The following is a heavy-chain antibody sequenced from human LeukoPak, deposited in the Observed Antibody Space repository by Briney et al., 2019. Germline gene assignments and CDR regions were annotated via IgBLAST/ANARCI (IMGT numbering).Heavy chain of an antibody. CDR2: ISYDGSNK. D-gene: IGHD5-12*01. Sequence: PGGSLRLSWAASGFTFSSYAMHWVRQAPGKGLEWVAVISYDGSNKYYADSVKGRFTISRDNSKNTLYLQMNSLRAEDTAVYYCARDMVVATIRVGNFDYWGQGTLVTVSS. V-gene: IGHV3-30-3*01. CDR1: GFTFSSYA. CDR3: ARDMVVATIRVGNFDY. J-gene: IGHJ4*02.